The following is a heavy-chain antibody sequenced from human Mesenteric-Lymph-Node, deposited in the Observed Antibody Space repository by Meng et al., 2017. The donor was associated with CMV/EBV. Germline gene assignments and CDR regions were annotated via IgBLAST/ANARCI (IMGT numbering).Heavy chain of an antibody. V-gene: IGHV4-34*01. Sequence: QVQLQQWGAGLLTPSETLSVTCAVYGGSFSGYYWNWIRQSPEKGLEWIGAINHSGSTTYNPSFTSRIIISVDTSTNQISLNMSSVTAADTAVYYCARGSSYDILTGYFDYWGQGALVTASS. CDR2: INHSGST. CDR3: ARGSSYDILTGYFDY. CDR1: GGSFSGYY. D-gene: IGHD3-9*01. J-gene: IGHJ4*02.